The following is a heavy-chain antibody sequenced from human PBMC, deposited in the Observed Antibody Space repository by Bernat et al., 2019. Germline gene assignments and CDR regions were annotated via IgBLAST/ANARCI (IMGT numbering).Heavy chain of an antibody. CDR2: ISSSSSYT. D-gene: IGHD4-17*01. J-gene: IGHJ6*03. CDR1: GFTFSDYY. Sequence: QVQLVESGGGLVKPGGSLRLSCAASGFTFSDYYMSWIRQAPGKGLEWVSYISSSSSYTNYADSVKGRFTISRDKAKNSLYLQMNSLRAEDTAVYYCAGDDGDLRPLPFQYYMDVWGKGTTVTVSS. V-gene: IGHV3-11*06. CDR3: AGDDGDLRPLPFQYYMDV.